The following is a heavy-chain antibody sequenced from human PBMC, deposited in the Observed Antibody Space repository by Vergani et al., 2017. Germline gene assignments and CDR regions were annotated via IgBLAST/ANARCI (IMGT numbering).Heavy chain of an antibody. V-gene: IGHV4-61*02. CDR3: ARRSGGYYSGGKVHPLRTAFDV. CDR1: GGSISAGYYF. J-gene: IGHJ3*01. D-gene: IGHD2-15*01. CDR2: ISASGNA. Sequence: QVQLQASGPGRVKPSQTLSLTCTMSGGSISAGYYFWSWIRRPAGKGLEWLGHISASGNASHSPSLKTRVSMSVDTSKIQFSLTVTSVTAADTAIYFCARRSGGYYSGGKVHPLRTAFDVWGHGTVVTVSS.